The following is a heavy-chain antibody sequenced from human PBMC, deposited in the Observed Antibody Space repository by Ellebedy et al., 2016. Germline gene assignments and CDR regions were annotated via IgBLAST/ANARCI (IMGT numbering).Heavy chain of an antibody. D-gene: IGHD2-2*01. V-gene: IGHV1-18*01. CDR2: ISAYNGDT. CDR1: GYTFNTNG. Sequence: ASVKVSXXASGYTFNTNGFAWVRQAPGQGLEWMGWISAYNGDTNYAQKFQGRLTMTTDTSTSTAYMELRSLRSDDAAMYYCARGGMLYCTSTDCVDYWGQGTLVTVSS. J-gene: IGHJ4*02. CDR3: ARGGMLYCTSTDCVDY.